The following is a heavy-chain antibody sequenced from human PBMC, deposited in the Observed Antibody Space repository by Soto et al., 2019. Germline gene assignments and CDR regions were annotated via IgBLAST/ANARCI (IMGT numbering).Heavy chain of an antibody. CDR2: ISGSGGST. D-gene: IGHD6-13*01. J-gene: IGHJ4*02. CDR3: AKPGYSSSWYRNFDY. V-gene: IGHV3-23*01. Sequence: GGSLRLSCAASGFTFSSYGMNWVRQAPGKGLEWVSGISGSGGSTYNADSVKGRFTISRDNSKNTLYLQMNSLRVEDTAFYYCAKPGYSSSWYRNFDYWGQGALVTVSS. CDR1: GFTFSSYG.